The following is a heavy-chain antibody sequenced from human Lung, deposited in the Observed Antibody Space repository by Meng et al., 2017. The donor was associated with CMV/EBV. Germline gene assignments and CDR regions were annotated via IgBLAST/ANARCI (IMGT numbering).Heavy chain of an antibody. J-gene: IGHJ6*02. D-gene: IGHD2-2*01. CDR2: INHSGST. V-gene: IGHV4-34*01. CDR3: ARARVVPAYYYGMDV. CDR1: GGSFSGYY. Sequence: SETXSLTCAVYGGSFSGYYWSWIRQPPGKGLEWIGEINHSGSTNYNPSLKSRVTISVDTSKNQFSLKLSSVTAADTAVYYCARARVVPAYYYGMDVWGQGXTVTVSS.